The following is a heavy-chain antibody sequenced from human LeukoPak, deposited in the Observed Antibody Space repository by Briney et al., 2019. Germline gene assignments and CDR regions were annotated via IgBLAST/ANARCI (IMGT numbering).Heavy chain of an antibody. CDR2: IYYSGST. CDR3: ARDRVRWSLKS. V-gene: IGHV4-59*01. CDR1: GGSISSYY. J-gene: IGHJ5*02. D-gene: IGHD3-10*01. Sequence: SETLSLTCTVSGGSISSYYWSWIRQPPGKGLEWIGYIYYSGSTNYNPSLKSRVTISVDTSKNQFSLKLSSVTAADTAVYYCARDRVRWSLKSWGQGTLATVSS.